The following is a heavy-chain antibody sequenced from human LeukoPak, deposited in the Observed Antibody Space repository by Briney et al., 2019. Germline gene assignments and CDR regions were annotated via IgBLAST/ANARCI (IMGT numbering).Heavy chain of an antibody. V-gene: IGHV3-23*01. CDR3: AGRRVLDASFDY. D-gene: IGHD3-16*01. CDR2: IGRNGETT. J-gene: IGHJ4*02. Sequence: GGSLRLSCAASGFTFSSYAMSWVRQAPGKGLEWVSLIGRNGETTYYADSVKGRFTISRDNSKNTLFLQMNRLRAEDTAVYYCAGRRVLDASFDYWGQGTLVTVSS. CDR1: GFTFSSYA.